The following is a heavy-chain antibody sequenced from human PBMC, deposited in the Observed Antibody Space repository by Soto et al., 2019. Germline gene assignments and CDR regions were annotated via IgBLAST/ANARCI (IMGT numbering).Heavy chain of an antibody. J-gene: IGHJ5*02. D-gene: IGHD3-3*01. Sequence: GGSLRHSCAASGFIFNTYSMNGVRQAPGKGLEWVSSISSSSNYIYYADSLKGRFTISRDNAKNSLFLQMNSLRADDTAVYYCARGGDYDFWSGSQNWFDPWGQGTLVTVSS. V-gene: IGHV3-21*01. CDR3: ARGGDYDFWSGSQNWFDP. CDR2: ISSSSNYI. CDR1: GFIFNTYS.